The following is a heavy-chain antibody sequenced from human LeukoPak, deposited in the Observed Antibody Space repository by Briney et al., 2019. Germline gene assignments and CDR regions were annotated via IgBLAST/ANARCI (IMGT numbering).Heavy chain of an antibody. CDR3: ARATSGSYYVY. CDR2: INSDGSST. V-gene: IGHV3-74*01. D-gene: IGHD1-26*01. CDR1: GFTFSSYW. J-gene: IGHJ4*02. Sequence: GGSLRLSCAASGFTFSSYWMHWVRQAPGKGLVWVSCINSDGSSTSYADSVKGRFTISRGNAKNTLYLQMNSLRAEDTAVYYCARATSGSYYVYWGQGTLVTVSS.